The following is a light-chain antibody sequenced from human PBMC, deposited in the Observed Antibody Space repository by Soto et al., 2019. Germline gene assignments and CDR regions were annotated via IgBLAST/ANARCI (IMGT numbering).Light chain of an antibody. J-gene: IGLJ1*01. CDR1: SSGVGGYNY. V-gene: IGLV2-14*01. Sequence: QSALAQPASVSGSPGQSIAISCTGTSSGVGGYNYVSWYQQHPGKAPKLLISEVSIRPSGVSDRFSGSKSGNTASLTISGLQTEDEADYYCSSFTSAYTFVFXSGTKVTVL. CDR2: EVS. CDR3: SSFTSAYTFV.